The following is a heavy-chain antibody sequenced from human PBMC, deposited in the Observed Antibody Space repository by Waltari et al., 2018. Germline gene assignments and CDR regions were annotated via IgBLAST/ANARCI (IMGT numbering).Heavy chain of an antibody. CDR1: GGTFSSYA. CDR3: AISWVRIAAADPYYFDY. CDR2: IIPIFGTA. J-gene: IGHJ4*02. D-gene: IGHD6-13*01. V-gene: IGHV1-69*14. Sequence: QVQLVQSGAEVKKPGSSVKVSCKASGGTFSSYAISWVRQAPGQGLEWMGGIIPIFGTANYAQKFQGRVTITADKSTSTAYMELSSLRSEDTAVYYCAISWVRIAAADPYYFDYWGQGTLVTVSS.